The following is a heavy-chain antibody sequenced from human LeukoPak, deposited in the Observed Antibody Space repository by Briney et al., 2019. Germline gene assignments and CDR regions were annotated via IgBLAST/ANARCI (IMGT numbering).Heavy chain of an antibody. D-gene: IGHD5-12*01. J-gene: IGHJ6*03. CDR1: GYTFTSYG. Sequence: GASVKVSCKASGYTFTSYGISWVRQAPGQGLEWMGWISAYNGNTNYAQKLQGRVTMTTETSTNTAYMELRSLRSDDTAVYYCARGGAPKRERHSYYYYYYMDVWGKGTTVTVSS. CDR3: ARGGAPKRERHSYYYYYYMDV. V-gene: IGHV1-18*01. CDR2: ISAYNGNT.